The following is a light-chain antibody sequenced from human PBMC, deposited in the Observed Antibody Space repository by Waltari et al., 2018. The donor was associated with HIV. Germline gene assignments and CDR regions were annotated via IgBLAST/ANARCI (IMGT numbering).Light chain of an antibody. V-gene: IGKV3-20*01. CDR2: DAS. J-gene: IGKJ2*01. CDR1: HIVSSSY. CDR3: QQYHSSPYT. Sequence: IVLTQSPVTLSLSPGERATLSCRASHIVSSSYLAWYQQNHGQAPRLLIYDASSRATGIPDRFSGSGSGIDFALTISRLEPEDFAVYYCQQYHSSPYTFGQGTKLEIK.